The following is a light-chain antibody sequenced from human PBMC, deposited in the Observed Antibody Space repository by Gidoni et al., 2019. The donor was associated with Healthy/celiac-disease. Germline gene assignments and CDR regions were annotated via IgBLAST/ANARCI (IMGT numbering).Light chain of an antibody. CDR1: QGISNY. CDR2: AAS. Sequence: DIQMTQSPSSLAASVGDRVTITCRASQGISNYLAWYQQKPGKVPKLLIYAASTLQSGVPSRFSGSGSGTDFTLTISSLQPEDVATYYCQKYNSAPLFTFGPGTKVDIK. CDR3: QKYNSAPLFT. J-gene: IGKJ3*01. V-gene: IGKV1-27*01.